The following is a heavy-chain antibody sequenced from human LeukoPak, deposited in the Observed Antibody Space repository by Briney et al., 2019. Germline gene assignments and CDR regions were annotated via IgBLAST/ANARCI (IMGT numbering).Heavy chain of an antibody. Sequence: PGGSLRLSCAASGFTFSSYAMHWVRQAPGKGLEWVAFIHYDGSNNYYADSVKGRFTISRDNSKNTLYVQMNSLRAEDTAVYYCANLVPGRARSGGLFDYWGQGTLVTVSS. CDR2: IHYDGSNN. D-gene: IGHD3-10*01. CDR3: ANLVPGRARSGGLFDY. J-gene: IGHJ4*02. V-gene: IGHV3-30*02. CDR1: GFTFSSYA.